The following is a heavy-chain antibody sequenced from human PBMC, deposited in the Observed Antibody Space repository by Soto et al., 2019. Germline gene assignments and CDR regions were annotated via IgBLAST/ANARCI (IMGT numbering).Heavy chain of an antibody. CDR2: IIPIFGTA. Sequence: QVQLVQSGAEVKKPGSSVKVSCKAPGGTFSSYAISWVRQAPGQGLEWMGGIIPIFGTANYAQKFQGRVTITVDESTRTGYMELSSLRSEDTAVYYCARSQGGSSSLDIYYYYYYGMDVWGQGTTVTVSS. J-gene: IGHJ6*02. CDR1: GGTFSSYA. CDR3: ARSQGGSSSLDIYYYYYYGMDV. D-gene: IGHD2-15*01. V-gene: IGHV1-69*01.